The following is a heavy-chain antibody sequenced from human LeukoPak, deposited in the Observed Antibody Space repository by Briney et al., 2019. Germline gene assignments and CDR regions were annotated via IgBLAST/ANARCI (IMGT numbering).Heavy chain of an antibody. J-gene: IGHJ4*02. D-gene: IGHD3-9*01. Sequence: PGRSLRLSCAASGFTFSSYGMHWVRQAPGKGLEWVAVIWYDGSNKYYADSVKGRFTISRDNSKNTLYLQMNSLRAEDTAVYYCAASAQLRYFDWLPSSDYWGQGTLVTDSS. CDR3: AASAQLRYFDWLPSSDY. V-gene: IGHV3-33*01. CDR1: GFTFSSYG. CDR2: IWYDGSNK.